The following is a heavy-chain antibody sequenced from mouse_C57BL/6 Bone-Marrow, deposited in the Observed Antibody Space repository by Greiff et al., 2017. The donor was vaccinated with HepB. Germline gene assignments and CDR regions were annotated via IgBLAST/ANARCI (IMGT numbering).Heavy chain of an antibody. CDR1: GYTLTSYW. CDR3: ARRAYGSSYYFDY. V-gene: IGHV1-69*01. CDR2: IDPSDSYN. D-gene: IGHD1-1*01. J-gene: IGHJ2*01. Sequence: QVQLQQPGAELVMPGASVKLSCKASGYTLTSYWVHWVKQRPGQGLEWIGEIDPSDSYNNYNQKIKGKSTLTVDKSSSTAYMQLSSLTSEDSVVYYCARRAYGSSYYFDYWGQGTTLTVSS.